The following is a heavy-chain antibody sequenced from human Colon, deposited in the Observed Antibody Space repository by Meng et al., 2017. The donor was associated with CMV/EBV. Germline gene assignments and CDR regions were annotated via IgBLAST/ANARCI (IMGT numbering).Heavy chain of an antibody. V-gene: IGHV3-74*01. D-gene: IGHD5-18*01. Sequence: ASLKISCAASGFAFGGYWMHWVRQAPGKGLVWVSRINFDGSRTNYADSVKGRFISSRDNVKNTLYLQMNSLRAEDTAVYYCARYFGDSYSYYFDYWGQGTLVTVSS. J-gene: IGHJ4*02. CDR1: GFAFGGYW. CDR3: ARYFGDSYSYYFDY. CDR2: INFDGSRT.